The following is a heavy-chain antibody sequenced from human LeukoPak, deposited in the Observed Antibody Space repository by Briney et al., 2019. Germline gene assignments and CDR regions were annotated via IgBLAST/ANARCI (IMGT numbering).Heavy chain of an antibody. CDR3: AKANSRAYYYYMDV. V-gene: IGHV3-30*02. J-gene: IGHJ6*03. CDR2: IRYDGSNK. Sequence: GGSLRLSCAASGFTFSSYGMHWVRQAPGKGLEWVAFIRYDGSNKYYADSVKGRFTISRDNSKNTLYLQMNSLRAEDTAVYYCAKANSRAYYYYMDVWGKGTTVTVSS. CDR1: GFTFSSYG.